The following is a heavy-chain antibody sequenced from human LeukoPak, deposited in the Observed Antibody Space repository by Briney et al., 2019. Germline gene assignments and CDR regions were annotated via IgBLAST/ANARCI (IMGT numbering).Heavy chain of an antibody. CDR1: RFTVSSNY. V-gene: IGHV3-53*01. J-gene: IGHJ4*02. CDR3: AKQGSGSHYKFDY. CDR2: VYSGSST. D-gene: IGHD3-10*01. Sequence: GGSLTLSCAASRFTVSSNYMSWLRQAPGKGLEWVSGVYSGSSTYYADSVKGRFTISRDNSKNTLYLQMNSLRGEDTAVYYCAKQGSGSHYKFDYWGQGTLVTVSS.